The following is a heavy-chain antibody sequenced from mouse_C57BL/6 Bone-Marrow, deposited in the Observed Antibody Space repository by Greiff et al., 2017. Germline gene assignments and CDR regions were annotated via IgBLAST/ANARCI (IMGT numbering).Heavy chain of an antibody. V-gene: IGHV1-53*01. D-gene: IGHD2-1*01. CDR3: ARGWDGNYPAWFAY. CDR1: GYTFTSYW. CDR2: INPSNGGT. J-gene: IGHJ3*01. Sequence: VKLMESGTELVKPGASVKLSCKASGYTFTSYWMHWVKQRPGQGLEWIGNINPSNGGTNYNEKFKSKATLTVDKSSSTAYMQLSSLTSEDSAVYYCARGWDGNYPAWFAYWGQGTLVTVSA.